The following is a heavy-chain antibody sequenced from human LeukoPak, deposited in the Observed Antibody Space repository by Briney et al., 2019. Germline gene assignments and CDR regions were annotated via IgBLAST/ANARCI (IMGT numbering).Heavy chain of an antibody. CDR3: ARREPDDYVWGSYRYPAAFDI. CDR1: GGSISSSSYY. Sequence: PSETLSLTCTVSGGSISSSSYYWGWIRQPPGKGLEWIGSIYYSGSTYYNPSLKSRVTISVVTSKNQFSLKLSSVTAADTAVYYCARREPDDYVWGSYRYPAAFDIWGQGTMVTVSS. J-gene: IGHJ3*02. CDR2: IYYSGST. V-gene: IGHV4-39*01. D-gene: IGHD3-16*02.